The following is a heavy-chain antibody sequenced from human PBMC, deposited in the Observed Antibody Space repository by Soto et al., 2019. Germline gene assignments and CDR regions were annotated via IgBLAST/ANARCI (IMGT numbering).Heavy chain of an antibody. CDR3: ASGSQDIVVVVAAETGYYFDY. V-gene: IGHV4-34*01. D-gene: IGHD2-15*01. CDR2: INHSGST. CDR1: GGSFSGYY. Sequence: QVQLQQWGAGLLKPSETLSLTCAVYGGSFSGYYWSWIRQPPGKGLEWIGEINHSGSTNYNPSLKSRVTISVDTSKNHFSLKLSSVTAADTAVYYCASGSQDIVVVVAAETGYYFDYWGQGTLVTVSS. J-gene: IGHJ4*02.